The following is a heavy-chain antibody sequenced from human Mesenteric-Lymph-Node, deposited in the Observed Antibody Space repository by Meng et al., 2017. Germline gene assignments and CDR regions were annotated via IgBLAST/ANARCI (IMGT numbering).Heavy chain of an antibody. CDR2: ISNVNNHI. V-gene: IGHV3-21*06. Sequence: GESLKISCAASGFSFSGYAIHWVRQAPGKGLEWVSFISNVNNHIYYAESVKGRFTISRDNARNTVYLQMNGLRADDTAVYYCARVFVSGPPDYWGQGTLVTVSS. CDR3: ARVFVSGPPDY. J-gene: IGHJ4*02. CDR1: GFSFSGYA. D-gene: IGHD3-10*01.